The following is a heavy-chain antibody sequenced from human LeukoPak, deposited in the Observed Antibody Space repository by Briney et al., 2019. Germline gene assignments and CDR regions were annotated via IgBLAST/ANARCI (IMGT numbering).Heavy chain of an antibody. CDR1: GGSFSGYY. CDR3: ARGRREIIAARFFDY. D-gene: IGHD6-6*01. Sequence: SETLPLTCAVNGGSFSGYYWSWLRQPPGKGLEWIGEINHSGSTNYNPSLKSRVIISVDTSKNQFSLKLSSVTAADTAVYYCARGRREIIAARFFDYWGQGTLVTVSS. CDR2: INHSGST. V-gene: IGHV4-34*01. J-gene: IGHJ4*02.